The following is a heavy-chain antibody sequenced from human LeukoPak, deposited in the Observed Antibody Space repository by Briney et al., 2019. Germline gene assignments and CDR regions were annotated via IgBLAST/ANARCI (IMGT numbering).Heavy chain of an antibody. J-gene: IGHJ6*02. D-gene: IGHD2-8*02. CDR1: GYTFTSHY. V-gene: IGHV1-46*01. CDR3: ARGGLLVVASFGYYGMDV. Sequence: GASVRVSCKASGYTFTSHYMHWVRQAPGQGLEWMGIINPSGGSTSYAQKFQGRVTMTRDTSTSTVYMELSSLRSEDTAVYYCARGGLLVVASFGYYGMDVWGQGTTVTVSS. CDR2: INPSGGST.